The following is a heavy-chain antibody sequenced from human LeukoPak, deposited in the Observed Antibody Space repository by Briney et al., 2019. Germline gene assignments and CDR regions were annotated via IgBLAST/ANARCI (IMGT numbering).Heavy chain of an antibody. J-gene: IGHJ3*02. Sequence: ASVKVSCKASGYTFTSYDINWVRQATGQGLEWMGWMNPNSGNTGYAQKFQGRVTMTRNTSISTAYMELSSLRSEDTAVYYCAILPIMIIFGGVNAFDIWGQGTMVTVSS. CDR3: AILPIMIIFGGVNAFDI. CDR1: GYTFTSYD. V-gene: IGHV1-8*01. D-gene: IGHD3-16*01. CDR2: MNPNSGNT.